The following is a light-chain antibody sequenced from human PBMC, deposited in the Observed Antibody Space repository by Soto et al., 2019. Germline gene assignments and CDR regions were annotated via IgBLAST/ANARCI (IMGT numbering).Light chain of an antibody. CDR2: GAS. V-gene: IGKV3-11*01. CDR3: QQHSHWPSWT. CDR1: ENVRTF. Sequence: EVVLTQSPATLSLSPGERATLSCRASENVRTFVDWYQQKPGQAPRLLIYGASNRATGIPARFSGSGSGTDFTLTISNLEPEDFAVYYCQQHSHWPSWTFGQGTKVDIK. J-gene: IGKJ1*01.